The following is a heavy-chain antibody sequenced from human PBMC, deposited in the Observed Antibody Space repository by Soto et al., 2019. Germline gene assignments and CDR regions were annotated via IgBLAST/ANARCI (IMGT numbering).Heavy chain of an antibody. D-gene: IGHD6-19*01. V-gene: IGHV3-30*18. Sequence: VQLVESGGGVVQPGRSLRLSCAASGFTFSDYAMHWVRQAPGKGLEWVAVVSHDGRNTHYADSVKGRFTISRDSSKNRVSLGVTSLRAEYTAVDYCAKGRRQWLVRSDFNYWGQGALVTVSS. CDR3: AKGRRQWLVRSDFNY. CDR1: GFTFSDYA. J-gene: IGHJ4*02. CDR2: VSHDGRNT.